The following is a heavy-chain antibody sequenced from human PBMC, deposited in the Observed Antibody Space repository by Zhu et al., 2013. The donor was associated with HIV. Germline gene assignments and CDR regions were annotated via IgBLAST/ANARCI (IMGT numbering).Heavy chain of an antibody. V-gene: IGHV3-23*01. CDR2: ISGSGGST. Sequence: EVQLLEPGGGLVQPGGSLRLSCAASGFTFSSYAMSWVRQAPGKGLEWVSAISGSGGSTYYADSVKGRFTISRDNSKNTLYLQMNSLRAEDTAVYYCAKDRAHFWSGYYTEPFDYWGQGTLVTVSS. CDR1: GFTFSSYA. CDR3: AKDRAHFWSGYYTEPFDY. D-gene: IGHD3-3*02. J-gene: IGHJ4*02.